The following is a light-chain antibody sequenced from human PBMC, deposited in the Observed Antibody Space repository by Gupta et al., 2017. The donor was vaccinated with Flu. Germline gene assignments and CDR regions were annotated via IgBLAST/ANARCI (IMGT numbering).Light chain of an antibody. J-gene: IGLJ2*01. CDR3: GTWDNHLNEVV. CDR1: NSNIGINY. Sequence: QSVLTQPPSVSAAPGQKVTFSCSGSNSNIGINYVSWYQQIPGTAPKLVIYNNGQRPSGIPDRFSGSKSGTSATLGITRLRTGDEAVYYCGTWDNHLNEVVFGGGTKLAVL. V-gene: IGLV1-51*01. CDR2: NNG.